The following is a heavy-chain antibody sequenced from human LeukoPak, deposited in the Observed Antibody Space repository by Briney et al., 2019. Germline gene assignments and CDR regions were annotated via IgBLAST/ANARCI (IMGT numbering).Heavy chain of an antibody. Sequence: ASVKVSCKASGYTFTGYYMHRVRQAPGQGLEWMGWINPNSGGTNYAQKFQGRVTMTRDTSISTAYMELSRLRSDDTAVYYCARGYSYGDRIVDYWSQGTLVTVSS. V-gene: IGHV1-2*02. CDR3: ARGYSYGDRIVDY. J-gene: IGHJ4*02. CDR2: INPNSGGT. CDR1: GYTFTGYY. D-gene: IGHD5-18*01.